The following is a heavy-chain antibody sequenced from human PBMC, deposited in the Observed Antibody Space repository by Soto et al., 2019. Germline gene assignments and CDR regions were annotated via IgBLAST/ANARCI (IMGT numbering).Heavy chain of an antibody. Sequence: QVQLQESGPGLVKPSQTLSLTCTVSGGSISSGGYYWSWIRQHPGKGLEWIGYIYYSGSTYYNPSLKSRVSISVDTSKNQFSLKLSSVTAADTAVYYCARAVVVVSNWFDPWGQGTLVTVSS. D-gene: IGHD2-15*01. CDR1: GGSISSGGYY. V-gene: IGHV4-31*03. CDR3: ARAVVVVSNWFDP. CDR2: IYYSGST. J-gene: IGHJ5*02.